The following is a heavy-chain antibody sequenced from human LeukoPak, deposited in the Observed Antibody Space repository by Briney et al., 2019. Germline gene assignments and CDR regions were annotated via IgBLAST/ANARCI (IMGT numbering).Heavy chain of an antibody. CDR1: GFTFSSYG. CDR3: AKAPVTSCRGAFCYPFDY. CDR2: IRYDGSNK. D-gene: IGHD2-15*01. J-gene: IGHJ4*02. V-gene: IGHV3-30*02. Sequence: GGSLRLSCAASGFTFSSYGMHWVRQAPGKGLEWVAFIRYDGSNKYYTDSVKGRFTISRDNSKNTLYLQMNSLRAEDTAVYYCAKAPVTSCRGAFCYPFDYWGQGTLVTVSS.